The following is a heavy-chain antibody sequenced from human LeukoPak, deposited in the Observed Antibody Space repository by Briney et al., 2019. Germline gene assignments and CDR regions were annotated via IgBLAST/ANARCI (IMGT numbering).Heavy chain of an antibody. D-gene: IGHD3-9*01. J-gene: IGHJ4*02. V-gene: IGHV4-39*07. CDR1: GGSISSSSYY. Sequence: PSETLSLTCTVSGGSISSSSYYWGWIRQPPGKGLEWIGEINHSGSTNYNPSLKSRVTISVDTSKNQFSLKLSSVTAADTAVYYCARGAVYFDWLLSLWGQGTLVTVSS. CDR2: INHSGST. CDR3: ARGAVYFDWLLSL.